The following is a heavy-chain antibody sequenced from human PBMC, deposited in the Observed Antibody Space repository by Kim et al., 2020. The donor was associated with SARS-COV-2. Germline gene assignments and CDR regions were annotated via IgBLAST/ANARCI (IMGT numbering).Heavy chain of an antibody. V-gene: IGHV4-31*03. D-gene: IGHD5-18*01. CDR1: GGSISSGGYY. CDR2: IYYSGST. J-gene: IGHJ4*02. Sequence: SETLSLTCTVSGGSISSGGYYWSWIRQHPGKGLEWIGYIYYSGSTYYNPSLKSRVTISVDTSKNQFSLKLSSVTAADTAVYYCARGIRGYSYGYPAGAGREREGGFDYWGQGTLVTVSS. CDR3: ARGIRGYSYGYPAGAGREREGGFDY.